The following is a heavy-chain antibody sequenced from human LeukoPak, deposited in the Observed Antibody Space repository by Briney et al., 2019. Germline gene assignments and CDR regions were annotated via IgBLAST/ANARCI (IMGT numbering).Heavy chain of an antibody. V-gene: IGHV4-4*09. CDR2: IYTSGST. CDR3: GGGSYYDY. D-gene: IGHD1-26*01. CDR1: GGSISSYY. J-gene: IGHJ4*02. Sequence: SETLSLTCTVSGGSISSYYWSWIRQPPGKGLEWIGYIYTSGSTNYNPSLKSRVTISVDTSKNQFSLKLSSVTAADTAVYYCGGGSYYDYWGQGTLVTVSS.